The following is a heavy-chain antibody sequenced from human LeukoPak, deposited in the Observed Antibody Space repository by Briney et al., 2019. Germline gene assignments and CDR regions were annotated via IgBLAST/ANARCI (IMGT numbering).Heavy chain of an antibody. J-gene: IGHJ6*03. CDR3: ARVHYYDSSGYWWGYYYMDV. Sequence: SETLSLTCAVYGGSISSYYWSWIRQPPGKGLEWIGYIYYSGSTNYNPSLKSRVTISVDTSKNQFSLKLSSVTAADTAVYYCARVHYYDSSGYWWGYYYMDVWGKGTTVTVSS. D-gene: IGHD3-22*01. CDR2: IYYSGST. V-gene: IGHV4-59*01. CDR1: GGSISSYY.